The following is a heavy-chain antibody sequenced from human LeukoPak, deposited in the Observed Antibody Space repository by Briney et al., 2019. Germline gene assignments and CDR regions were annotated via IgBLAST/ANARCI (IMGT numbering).Heavy chain of an antibody. CDR3: ARTEYYFDH. D-gene: IGHD1-14*01. CDR1: SDSFIIYY. Sequence: PSETLSLTCNVSSDSFIIYYWSWIRQPPGKGLEWIGYIYYSGSSNYNPSLKSRVTMSVDTSKRQFSLKVSSVTAADTAVYYCARTEYYFDHWGQGTLVTVSS. V-gene: IGHV4-59*01. J-gene: IGHJ4*02. CDR2: IYYSGSS.